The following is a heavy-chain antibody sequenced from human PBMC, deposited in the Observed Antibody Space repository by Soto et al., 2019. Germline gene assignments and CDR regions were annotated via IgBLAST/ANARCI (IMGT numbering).Heavy chain of an antibody. J-gene: IGHJ4*02. V-gene: IGHV1-24*01. CDR2: FDPEYGET. D-gene: IGHD3-22*01. Sequence: SVNLSCKVSGYTLTELSMHWVRQAPGEGLEWMGGFDPEYGETISAQKFQGRVTMTEDKSTDTDEMELNSQRSEDTDVYYCAAYIRRAYYDSCCYYPPYFESWGKGNLVTVSA. CDR3: AAYIRRAYYDSCCYYPPYFES. CDR1: GYTLTELS.